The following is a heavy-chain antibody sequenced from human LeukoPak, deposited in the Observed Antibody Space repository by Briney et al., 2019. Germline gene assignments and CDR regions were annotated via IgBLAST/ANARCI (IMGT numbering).Heavy chain of an antibody. CDR2: INPNSGGT. V-gene: IGHV1-2*02. CDR1: GYTFTGYY. D-gene: IGHD2-15*01. CDR3: ARACSGGSCYFGAYDAFDI. J-gene: IGHJ3*02. Sequence: ASVKVSCKASGYTFTGYYMHWVRQAPGQGLEWMGWINPNSGGTNYAQKFQGRVTMTRDTSISTAYMELGRLRSDDTAVYYCARACSGGSCYFGAYDAFDIWGQGTMVTVSS.